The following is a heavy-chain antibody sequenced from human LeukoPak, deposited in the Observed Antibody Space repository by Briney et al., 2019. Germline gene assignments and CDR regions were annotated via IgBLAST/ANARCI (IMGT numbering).Heavy chain of an antibody. V-gene: IGHV4-30-4*01. CDR3: AGDYGDLSDYYYGMDV. Sequence: SETLSLTCTVSGGSISSGDYYWSWIRQPPGKGLEWIGYIYYSGSTYYNPSLKSRVTISVDTSKNQFSLKLSSVTAADTAVYYCAGDYGDLSDYYYGMDVWGQGITVTVSS. D-gene: IGHD4-17*01. J-gene: IGHJ6*02. CDR1: GGSISSGDYY. CDR2: IYYSGST.